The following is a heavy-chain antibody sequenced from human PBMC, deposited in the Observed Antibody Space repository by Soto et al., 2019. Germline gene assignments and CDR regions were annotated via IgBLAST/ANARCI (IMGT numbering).Heavy chain of an antibody. CDR3: ARRYGGNLDY. Sequence: TSETLSLTCTVSGGSLSSYYWSWIRQPPGKGLEWIGYIYYSGSTNYNPSLKSRVTISVDTSKNQFSLKLSSVTAADTAVYYCARRYGGNLDYWGQGTLVNVSS. CDR1: GGSLSSYY. D-gene: IGHD4-17*01. CDR2: IYYSGST. V-gene: IGHV4-59*08. J-gene: IGHJ4*02.